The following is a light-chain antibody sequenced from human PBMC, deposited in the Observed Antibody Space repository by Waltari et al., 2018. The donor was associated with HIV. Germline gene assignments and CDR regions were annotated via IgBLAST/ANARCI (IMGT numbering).Light chain of an antibody. J-gene: IGKJ1*01. CDR2: WAS. CDR3: EQYHTIHRT. V-gene: IGKV4-1*01. Sequence: DLVMTPSPDSLAVSLGERATINCKSRQSVLSSSSNKNYLAWFQQKPGQPPNLLIYWASTRASGVPARFSGSGSGTDFTLTISSLQAEDVAVYYCEQYHTIHRTFGQGTKVEI. CDR1: QSVLSSSSNKNY.